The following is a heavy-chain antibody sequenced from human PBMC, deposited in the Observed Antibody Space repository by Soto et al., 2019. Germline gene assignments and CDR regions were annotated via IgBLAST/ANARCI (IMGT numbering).Heavy chain of an antibody. CDR1: GFTFSSYG. CDR2: ISYDGSNK. V-gene: IGHV3-30*18. J-gene: IGHJ6*02. D-gene: IGHD2-15*01. Sequence: QVQLVESGGGVVQPGRSLRLSCAASGFTFSSYGMHWVRQAPGKGLEWVAVISYDGSNKYYADSVKGRFTISRDNSKNTLYLQMNSLRAEDTAVYYCAKGDYSTRGMDVWGQGTTVTVSS. CDR3: AKGDYSTRGMDV.